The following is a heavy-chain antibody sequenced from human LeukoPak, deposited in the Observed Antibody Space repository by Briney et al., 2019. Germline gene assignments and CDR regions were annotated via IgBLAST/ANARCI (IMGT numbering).Heavy chain of an antibody. CDR1: IGSISSGDYY. D-gene: IGHD3-9*01. J-gene: IGHJ4*02. Sequence: PSETLSLTCTVSIGSISSGDYYWSWIRQPPGKGLEWIGYIYYSGSTYYNPSLKSRVTISVDTSKNQFSLKLSSVTAADTVVYYCARGENYDNLTGYLFDYWGQGTLVTVSS. CDR2: IYYSGST. V-gene: IGHV4-30-4*01. CDR3: ARGENYDNLTGYLFDY.